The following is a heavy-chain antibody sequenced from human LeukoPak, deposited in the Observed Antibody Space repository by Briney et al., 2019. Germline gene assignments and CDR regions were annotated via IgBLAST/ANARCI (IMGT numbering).Heavy chain of an antibody. V-gene: IGHV1-2*02. CDR1: GYTFTGYY. CDR2: INPNNGRT. D-gene: IGHD1-26*01. CDR3: ARESTSGSYRNDY. Sequence: ASVKVSCKASGYTFTGYYMHWVRQAPGQGLEWMGWINPNNGRTNYAQKFQGRVTMTRDTSISAAYMELSGLRSDDTAVYYCARESTSGSYRNDYWGQGTLVTVSS. J-gene: IGHJ4*02.